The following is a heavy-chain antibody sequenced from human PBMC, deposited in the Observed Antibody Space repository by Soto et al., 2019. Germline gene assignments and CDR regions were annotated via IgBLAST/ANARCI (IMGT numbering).Heavy chain of an antibody. CDR3: ARERPDGARLDP. Sequence: QVQLQESGPGLVKPSQTLSLTCTVSGGSISSGDYYWSWIRQPPGKGLEWIGYIYHSGSTYYHPPLKSRVXLXVXXSKNQFSLTLSSVTAADPAVYYCARERPDGARLDPWGQGTLVTVSS. CDR1: GGSISSGDYY. V-gene: IGHV4-30-4*01. J-gene: IGHJ5*02. D-gene: IGHD6-6*01. CDR2: IYHSGST.